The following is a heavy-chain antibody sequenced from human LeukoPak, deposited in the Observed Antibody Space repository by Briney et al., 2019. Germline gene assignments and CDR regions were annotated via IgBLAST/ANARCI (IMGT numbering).Heavy chain of an antibody. J-gene: IGHJ4*02. D-gene: IGHD2-21*02. CDR2: IIPIFGTA. CDR1: GGTFSSYA. Sequence: ASVKVSCKASGGTFSSYAISWVGQAPGQGLEWMGGIIPIFGTANYAQKFQGRVTITADESTSTAYMELSSLRSEDTAVYYCARDVPGVTPSSEWGQGTLVTVSS. CDR3: ARDVPGVTPSSE. V-gene: IGHV1-69*13.